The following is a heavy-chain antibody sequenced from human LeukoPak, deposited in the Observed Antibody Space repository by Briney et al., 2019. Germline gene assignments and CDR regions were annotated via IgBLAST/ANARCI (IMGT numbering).Heavy chain of an antibody. CDR1: GYTFTGYY. CDR3: ARDRLVRGVSPAGY. D-gene: IGHD3-10*01. J-gene: IGHJ4*02. V-gene: IGHV1-2*02. Sequence: ASVKVSCKASGYTFTGYYMHWVRQAPGQGLEWMGWINPNSGGTNYAQKFQGRVTMTRDTSISTAYMELSRLRPDDTAVYYCARDRLVRGVSPAGYWGQGTLVTVSS. CDR2: INPNSGGT.